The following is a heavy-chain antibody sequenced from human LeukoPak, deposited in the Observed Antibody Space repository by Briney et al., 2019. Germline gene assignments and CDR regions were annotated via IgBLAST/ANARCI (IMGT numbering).Heavy chain of an antibody. CDR2: INPNDGDT. D-gene: IGHD2-2*01. Sequence: ASVKVSCKASGYTFTDYYMHWVRQAPGQGFERMGWINPNDGDTNYAQKFQGRVTMTGDTSISTAHMEVSRLRSDDTAVYYCARANFLYCSSSTCLFDYWGQGTLVTVSS. J-gene: IGHJ4*02. CDR1: GYTFTDYY. V-gene: IGHV1-2*02. CDR3: ARANFLYCSSSTCLFDY.